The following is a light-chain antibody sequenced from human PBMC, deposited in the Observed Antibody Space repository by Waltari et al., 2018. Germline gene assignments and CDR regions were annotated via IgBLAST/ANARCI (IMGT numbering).Light chain of an antibody. J-gene: IGLJ2*01. CDR3: CSYAAYSPVL. CDR1: SSDGGNYNL. Sequence: QSALTQPASVSGSPGQSITSSCTGTSSDGGNYNLVSWYQQHPGKAPQLIICEGSKRPSGVSNRFSGSKFGNTASLTISGLQAEDEADYYCCSYAAYSPVLFGGGTKVTVL. V-gene: IGLV2-23*01. CDR2: EGS.